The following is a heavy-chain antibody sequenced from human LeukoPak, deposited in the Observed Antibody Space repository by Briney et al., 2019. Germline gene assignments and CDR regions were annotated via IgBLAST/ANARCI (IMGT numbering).Heavy chain of an antibody. V-gene: IGHV4-34*01. CDR2: IHHSGST. D-gene: IGHD3-10*01. Sequence: SETLSLTCAVYGSSFSGYYWSWIRQPPGKGLEWIGEIHHSGSTNSNPSLKSRVTISVDTSKNQFSLELSSVTAADTAVYYCARERLAMVRGVIPKEAWGWFDPWGQGTLVTVSS. J-gene: IGHJ5*02. CDR1: GSSFSGYY. CDR3: ARERLAMVRGVIPKEAWGWFDP.